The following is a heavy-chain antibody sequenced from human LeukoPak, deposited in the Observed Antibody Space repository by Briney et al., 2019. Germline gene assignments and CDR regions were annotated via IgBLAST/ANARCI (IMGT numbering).Heavy chain of an antibody. V-gene: IGHV3-30*18. CDR3: AKDFKGYSGYDTGDY. CDR1: GFTFSSYG. D-gene: IGHD5-12*01. Sequence: GGSLRLSCAASGFTFSSYGMHWVRQAPGKGLEWVAVISYDGSNKYYADSVKGRFTISRDNSKSTLYLQMNSLRAEDTAVYYCAKDFKGYSGYDTGDYWGQGTLVTVSS. J-gene: IGHJ4*02. CDR2: ISYDGSNK.